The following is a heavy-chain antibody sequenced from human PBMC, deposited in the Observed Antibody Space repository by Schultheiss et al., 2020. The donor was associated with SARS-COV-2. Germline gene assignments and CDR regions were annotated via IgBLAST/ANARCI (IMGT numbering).Heavy chain of an antibody. CDR2: VYYSGST. CDR1: GYSISSGYY. J-gene: IGHJ1*01. D-gene: IGHD1-1*01. V-gene: IGHV4-38-2*02. Sequence: SETLSLTCTVSGYSISSGYYWGWIRQPPGKGLEWIGSVYYSGSTYYNASLKSRVTISVDTSKNQFSLKVNSATAADTAVYYCARSGRYFQHWAQGTLVTVSS. CDR3: ARSGRYFQH.